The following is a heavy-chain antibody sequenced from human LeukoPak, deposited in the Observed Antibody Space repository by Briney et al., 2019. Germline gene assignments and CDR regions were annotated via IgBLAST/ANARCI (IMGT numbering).Heavy chain of an antibody. CDR2: IIPIFGTA. Sequence: SVKVSCKASGGTFSSYAISWVRQVPGQGLEWMGGIIPIFGTANYARKFQGRVTITADESTSTAYMELSSLRSEDTAVYYCARDRVGGYSYGFSGDFDYWGQGTLVTVSS. D-gene: IGHD5-18*01. CDR3: ARDRVGGYSYGFSGDFDY. J-gene: IGHJ4*02. CDR1: GGTFSSYA. V-gene: IGHV1-69*01.